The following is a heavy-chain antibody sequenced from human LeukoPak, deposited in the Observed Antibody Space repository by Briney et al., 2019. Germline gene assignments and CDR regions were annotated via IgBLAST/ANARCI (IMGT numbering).Heavy chain of an antibody. CDR3: ARVGGLKVPAAIDRQTTPSRRSWFDP. CDR1: GFTFSDSY. CDR2: ITSGGSAT. Sequence: PGGSLRLSCAASGFTFSDSYMTWIRQAPGMGPEWLAYITSGGSATFFADSVRGRFTISRDNAKNSLFLHMGSLRPEDTAVYYCARVGGLKVPAAIDRQTTPSRRSWFDPWGQGTLVTVSS. J-gene: IGHJ5*02. V-gene: IGHV3-11*01. D-gene: IGHD2-2*02.